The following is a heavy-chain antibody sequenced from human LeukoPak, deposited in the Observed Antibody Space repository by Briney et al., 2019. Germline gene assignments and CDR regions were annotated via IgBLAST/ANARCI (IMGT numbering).Heavy chain of an antibody. Sequence: GGSLRLSCAASGFTFRSYAMNWVRQAPGKGLEWVSSISGSGGSTYYADSVKGRFTISRDNAKNSLYLQMNSLRAEDTAVYYCARDKIVGATYFDYWGQGTLVTVSS. CDR1: GFTFRSYA. D-gene: IGHD1-26*01. CDR2: ISGSGGST. V-gene: IGHV3-23*01. CDR3: ARDKIVGATYFDY. J-gene: IGHJ4*02.